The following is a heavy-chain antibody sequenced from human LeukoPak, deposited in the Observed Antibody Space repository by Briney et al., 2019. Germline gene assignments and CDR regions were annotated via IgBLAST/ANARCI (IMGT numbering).Heavy chain of an antibody. CDR2: ISAYNGNT. V-gene: IGHV1-18*01. Sequence: ASVKVSCKASGYTFTSYGIGWVRQAPGQGLEWMGWISAYNGNTNYAQKLQGRVTMTTDTSTSTAYMELRSLRSDDTAVYYCARDQAMVRGVIITGDAFDIWGQGTMVTVSS. CDR3: ARDQAMVRGVIITGDAFDI. D-gene: IGHD3-10*01. J-gene: IGHJ3*02. CDR1: GYTFTSYG.